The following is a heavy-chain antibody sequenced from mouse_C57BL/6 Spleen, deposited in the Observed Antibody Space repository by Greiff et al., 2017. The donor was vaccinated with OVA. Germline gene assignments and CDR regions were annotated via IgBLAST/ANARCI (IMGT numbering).Heavy chain of an antibody. CDR2: ISYEGSN. Sequence: EVKLQESGPGLVKPSQSLSLTCSVTGYSITSGYYWNWIRQFPGNKLEWMGYISYEGSNNYNPSLKNRISITRDTSKNQFFLKLNSVTTEDTATYYCARGGNGLYYAMDYWGQGTSVTVSS. CDR1: GYSITSGYY. V-gene: IGHV3-6*01. J-gene: IGHJ4*01. CDR3: ARGGNGLYYAMDY. D-gene: IGHD1-1*02.